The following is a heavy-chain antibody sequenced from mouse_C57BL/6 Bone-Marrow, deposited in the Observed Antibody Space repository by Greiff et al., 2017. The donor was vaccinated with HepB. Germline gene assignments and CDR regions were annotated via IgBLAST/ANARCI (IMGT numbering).Heavy chain of an antibody. CDR3: ARRRTTVGLDY. Sequence: VKLMESGGGLVQSGRSLRLSCATSGFTFSDFYMEWVRQAPGKGLEWIAASRNKANDYTTEYSASVKGRFIVSRDTSQSILYLQMNALRAEDTAIYYCARRRTTVGLDYWGQGTTLTVSS. J-gene: IGHJ2*01. CDR2: SRNKANDYTT. D-gene: IGHD1-1*01. CDR1: GFTFSDFY. V-gene: IGHV7-1*01.